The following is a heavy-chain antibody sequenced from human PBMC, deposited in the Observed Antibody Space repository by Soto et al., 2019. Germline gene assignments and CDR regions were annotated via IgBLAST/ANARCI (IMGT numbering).Heavy chain of an antibody. D-gene: IGHD2-15*01. J-gene: IGHJ4*02. CDR3: AKNLGGGNPN. CDR1: GFTFSSYG. Sequence: QVQLVESGGGVVQPGRSLRLSCAASGFTFSSYGMHWVRQAPGKGLEWVAVISYDGSNKYYEDSVKGRFTISRDNSKNTLYLQMNSLRAEDTAVYYCAKNLGGGNPNWGQGTLVTVSS. V-gene: IGHV3-30*18. CDR2: ISYDGSNK.